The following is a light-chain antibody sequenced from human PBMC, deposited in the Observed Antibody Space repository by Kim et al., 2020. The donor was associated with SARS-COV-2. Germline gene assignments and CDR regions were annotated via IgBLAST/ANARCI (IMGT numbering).Light chain of an antibody. CDR1: NIVTKN. Sequence: SYELTQPLSVSVALGQTARITCGGNNIVTKNVHWYQQKPGQAPVLVMYRDTNRPSGIPERFSGSNSGNTATLTISRAQAGDEADYYCRVWDSSTWVFGGGTRLTVL. J-gene: IGLJ3*02. CDR3: RVWDSSTWV. CDR2: RDT. V-gene: IGLV3-9*01.